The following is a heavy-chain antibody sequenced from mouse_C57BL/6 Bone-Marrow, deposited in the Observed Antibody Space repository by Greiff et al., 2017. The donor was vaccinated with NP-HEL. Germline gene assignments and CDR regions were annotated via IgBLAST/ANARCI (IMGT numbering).Heavy chain of an antibody. CDR3: AKNYYGSSYDYFDY. V-gene: IGHV1-7*01. D-gene: IGHD1-1*01. CDR2: INPSSGYT. CDR1: GYTFTSYW. Sequence: QVQLKESGAELAKPGASVKLSCKASGYTFTSYWMHWVKQRPGQGLEWIGYINPSSGYTKYNQKFKDKATLPADKSSSTAYMQLSSLTYEDSAVYYCAKNYYGSSYDYFDYWGQGTTLTVSS. J-gene: IGHJ2*01.